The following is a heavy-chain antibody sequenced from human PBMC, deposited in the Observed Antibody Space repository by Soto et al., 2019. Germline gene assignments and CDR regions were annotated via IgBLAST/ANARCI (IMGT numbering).Heavy chain of an antibody. V-gene: IGHV5-51*01. J-gene: IGHJ3*02. CDR3: VRYCSGGSCPDAFDI. D-gene: IGHD2-15*01. Sequence: GESLKISCKGSGYSFTSYWIGWVRQMPGKGLEWMGIIYPGDSDTRYSPSFQGQVTISADKSISTAYLQWSSLKTEDTAVYYCVRYCSGGSCPDAFDIWGQGTMVTVSS. CDR1: GYSFTSYW. CDR2: IYPGDSDT.